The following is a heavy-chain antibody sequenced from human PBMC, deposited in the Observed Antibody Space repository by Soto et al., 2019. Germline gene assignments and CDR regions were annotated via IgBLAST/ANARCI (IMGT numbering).Heavy chain of an antibody. CDR2: ISSSGSTK. Sequence: GGSLRLSCAASGFTFSSFEMNWVRQAPGKGLECVSYISSSGSTKYYADSVKGRFTISRDNAKNSLFLQMNSLRAEDTAVYYCAREGPADGLDIWGQGTMVTVAS. CDR1: GFTFSSFE. J-gene: IGHJ3*02. V-gene: IGHV3-48*03. CDR3: AREGPADGLDI.